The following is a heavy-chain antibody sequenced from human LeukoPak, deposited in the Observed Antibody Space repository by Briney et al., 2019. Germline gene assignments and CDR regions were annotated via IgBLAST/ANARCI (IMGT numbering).Heavy chain of an antibody. CDR1: GYTFTSYA. CDR2: INTNTGNP. Sequence: GASVKVSCKASGYTFTSYAVHWVRQAPGQGLEWMGWINTNTGNPTYAQGFTGRFVFSLDTSVSTAYLQISSLKAEDTAVYYCARSPMYSSSWPFLDYWGQGTLVTVSS. J-gene: IGHJ4*02. D-gene: IGHD6-13*01. V-gene: IGHV7-4-1*02. CDR3: ARSPMYSSSWPFLDY.